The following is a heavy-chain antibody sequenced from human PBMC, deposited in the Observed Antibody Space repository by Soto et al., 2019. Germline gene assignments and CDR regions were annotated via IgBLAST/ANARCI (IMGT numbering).Heavy chain of an antibody. Sequence: GGSLRLSCAASGFTVSTYLMHWVRQAPGKGLVWVSRIKSDGSSTSYADSVKGRFTISRDNAKNTLYLQMNSLRVEDTAVYYCARSDWFDPWGQGTLVTVSS. J-gene: IGHJ5*02. CDR2: IKSDGSST. CDR1: GFTVSTYL. CDR3: ARSDWFDP. V-gene: IGHV3-74*01.